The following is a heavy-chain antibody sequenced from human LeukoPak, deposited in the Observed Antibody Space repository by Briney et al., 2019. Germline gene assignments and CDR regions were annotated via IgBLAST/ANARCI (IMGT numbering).Heavy chain of an antibody. Sequence: SETLSLTCTVSVGSLIISSYYWGWVRQPPGKGLEWIGRIYYSGSTYYNPSLKSRVTISVDTSKNQFSLKLSSVTAADTAVYYCARLLAPVVVVAATRDYWGQGTLVTVSS. J-gene: IGHJ4*02. CDR2: IYYSGST. CDR1: VGSLIISSYY. V-gene: IGHV4-39*01. CDR3: ARLLAPVVVVAATRDY. D-gene: IGHD2-15*01.